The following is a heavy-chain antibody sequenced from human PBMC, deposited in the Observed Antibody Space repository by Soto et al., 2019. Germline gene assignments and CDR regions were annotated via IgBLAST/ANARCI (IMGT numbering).Heavy chain of an antibody. Sequence: QVQLVQSGAEVRKPGSSVKVSCKASGGTFSRHAISWVRQAPGQGHEWMGGIIPIFGTANHAQKFQGRVTIIADESTSTVYMELSSLRSEDTAMYYCAIGWGYDSNGYYYAYWGQGTLVIVSS. CDR1: GGTFSRHA. CDR3: AIGWGYDSNGYYYAY. V-gene: IGHV1-69*01. CDR2: IIPIFGTA. D-gene: IGHD3-22*01. J-gene: IGHJ4*02.